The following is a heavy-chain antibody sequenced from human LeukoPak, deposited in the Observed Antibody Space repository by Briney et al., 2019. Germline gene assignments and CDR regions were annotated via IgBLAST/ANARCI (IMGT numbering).Heavy chain of an antibody. J-gene: IGHJ4*02. D-gene: IGHD6-19*01. V-gene: IGHV4-59*01. CDR1: GGSISRYY. CDR3: AGDSSGWTGIDY. Sequence: SETLSLTCTVSGGSISRYYWSWIQQPPGKGLEWIGYIYYYQCTNYNPSRKSRVTISVDTSKNQFSLKLSSVTAADTAVYYCAGDSSGWTGIDYWGQGTLVPVSS. CDR2: IYYYQCT.